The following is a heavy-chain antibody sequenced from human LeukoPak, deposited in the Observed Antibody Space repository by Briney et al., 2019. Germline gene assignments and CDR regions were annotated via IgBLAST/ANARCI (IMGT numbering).Heavy chain of an antibody. Sequence: GGSLRLSCAASGFIFRSYAMSWVRQAPGKGLEWVSGISSSGGRTYYADSVKGRFTISRDNSKNTLYLQMNSLRAEDTAVYYCATGRYYFDYWGQGTQVTVSS. CDR2: ISSSGGRT. J-gene: IGHJ4*02. CDR1: GFIFRSYA. CDR3: ATGRYYFDY. V-gene: IGHV3-23*01.